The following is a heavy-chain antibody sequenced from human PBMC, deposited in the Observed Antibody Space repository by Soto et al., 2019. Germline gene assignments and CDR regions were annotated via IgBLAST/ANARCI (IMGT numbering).Heavy chain of an antibody. CDR1: GFTFSNYA. D-gene: IGHD2-8*02. V-gene: IGHV3-23*01. CDR2: ISASGGST. J-gene: IGHJ4*02. Sequence: EVQLLESGGDLARPGGSLRLSCAASGFTFSNYAMSWVRQAPGKGLEWVSPISASGGSTYYADSVKGRFTISRDNSKNTLYLQMNSLRADDTAVYYCAKESRAETTGALDYWGQGTLVIVSS. CDR3: AKESRAETTGALDY.